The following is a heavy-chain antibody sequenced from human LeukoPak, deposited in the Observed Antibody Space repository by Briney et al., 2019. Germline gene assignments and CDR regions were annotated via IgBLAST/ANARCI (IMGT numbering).Heavy chain of an antibody. CDR3: ARDPQSYDILTGYYNERAFDI. V-gene: IGHV4-4*02. Sequence: SETLSLTCAVSGGSISSSNWWSWVRPPPGKGLEWIGEIYHSGSINYNPPLKSRVTISGDKAKNQFSLKLSSVTAADTAVYYCARDPQSYDILTGYYNERAFDIWGQGTMVTVSS. J-gene: IGHJ3*02. CDR1: GGSISSSNW. D-gene: IGHD3-9*01. CDR2: IYHSGSI.